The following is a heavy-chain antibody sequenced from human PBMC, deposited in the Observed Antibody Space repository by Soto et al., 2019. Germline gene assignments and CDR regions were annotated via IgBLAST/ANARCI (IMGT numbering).Heavy chain of an antibody. CDR2: ISSSGSTI. CDR3: ARLDGNDYDSSGYYYYYYGMDV. CDR1: GFTFSDYY. J-gene: IGHJ6*02. D-gene: IGHD3-22*01. Sequence: QVQLVESGGGLVKPGGSLRLSCAASGFTFSDYYMSGILQAPGKGLAWVSYISSSGSTIYYADSVKGRFTISRDNAKNSLYLQMNSLRAEDTAVYYCARLDGNDYDSSGYYYYYYGMDVWGQGTTVTVSS. V-gene: IGHV3-11*01.